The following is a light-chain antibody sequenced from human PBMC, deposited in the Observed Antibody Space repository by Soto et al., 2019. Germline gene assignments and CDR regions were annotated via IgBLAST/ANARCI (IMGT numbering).Light chain of an antibody. CDR2: EVN. J-gene: IGLJ1*01. Sequence: QSALTQPPSASGSPGQSVTISCTETSSDVGGFNYVSWHQQHPGKAPKLILYEVNKRPSGVPDRFSGSKSGNTASLTVSGLQAEDEADYYCSSYAGSNFPPYVFGTGTMLTVL. CDR1: SSDVGGFNY. V-gene: IGLV2-8*01. CDR3: SSYAGSNFPPYV.